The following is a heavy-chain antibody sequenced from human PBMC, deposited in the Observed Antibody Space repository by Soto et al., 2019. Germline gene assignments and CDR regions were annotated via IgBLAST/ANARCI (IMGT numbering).Heavy chain of an antibody. Sequence: SETLSLTCTVSGGSISSYYWSWIRQPPGKGLEWIGYIYYSGSTNYNPSLKSRVTISVDTSKSQFSLKLSSVTAADTAVYYCARSYRQAAGTIDWFDPWGQGTLVTVSS. CDR2: IYYSGST. V-gene: IGHV4-59*01. D-gene: IGHD6-13*01. CDR3: ARSYRQAAGTIDWFDP. CDR1: GGSISSYY. J-gene: IGHJ5*02.